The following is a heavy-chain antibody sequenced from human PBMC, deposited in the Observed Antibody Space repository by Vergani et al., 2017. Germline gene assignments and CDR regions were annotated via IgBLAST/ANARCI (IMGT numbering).Heavy chain of an antibody. J-gene: IGHJ6*02. V-gene: IGHV3-30-3*01. CDR3: ARFGAADCGGDCYFGGMDV. CDR2: ISYDGSNK. D-gene: IGHD2-21*02. Sequence: QVQLVESGGGVVQPGRSLRLSCAASGFTFSSYAMHWVRQAPGKGLEWVAVISYDGSNKYYADSVKGRFTISRDNSKNTLYLQMNSLRAEDTAVYYCARFGAADCGGDCYFGGMDVGGQGTTVTVSS. CDR1: GFTFSSYA.